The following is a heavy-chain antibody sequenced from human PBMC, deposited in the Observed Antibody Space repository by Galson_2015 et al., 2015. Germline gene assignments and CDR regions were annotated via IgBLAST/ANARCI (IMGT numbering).Heavy chain of an antibody. J-gene: IGHJ4*02. V-gene: IGHV1-3*04. CDR2: INTGNGNT. CDR3: ARVRVFDFWSGPTVPSDY. D-gene: IGHD3-3*01. CDR1: GYTFTSYA. Sequence: SVKVSCKASGYTFTSYAMHWVRQAPGQRLEWMGWINTGNGNTKYSQKFQGRVTITRDTSASTAYMELSSLRSEDTAVYYCARVRVFDFWSGPTVPSDYWGQGTLVTVSS.